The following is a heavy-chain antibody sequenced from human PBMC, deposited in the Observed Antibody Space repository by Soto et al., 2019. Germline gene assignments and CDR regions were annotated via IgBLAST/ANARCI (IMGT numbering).Heavy chain of an antibody. CDR3: AKYYYGMDV. J-gene: IGHJ6*02. CDR1: GFTFSNSA. CDR2: ISGSGDTT. Sequence: AGGSLRLSCAASGFTFSNSAMNWVRQAPGKGLEWVSTISGSGDTTYYADSVKGRFTISRDNSKNTLYLQINSLRAEDTAVYYCAKYYYGMDVWGQGTTVTVSS. V-gene: IGHV3-23*01.